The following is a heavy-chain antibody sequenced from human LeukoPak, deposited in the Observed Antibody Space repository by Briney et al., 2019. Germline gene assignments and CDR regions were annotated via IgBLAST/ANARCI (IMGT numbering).Heavy chain of an antibody. D-gene: IGHD6-19*01. J-gene: IGHJ5*02. CDR2: IYYTGST. CDR3: ARDPRIAVAGIHIVGAT. CDR1: GGSISRDY. Sequence: SETLSLTCTVSGGSISRDYWSWIRQPPGKGLEWIGYIYYTGSTNYNPSLKSRVTISVDTPKNQFSLKLSSVTAADTAVYYCARDPRIAVAGIHIVGATWGQGTLVTVSS. V-gene: IGHV4-59*12.